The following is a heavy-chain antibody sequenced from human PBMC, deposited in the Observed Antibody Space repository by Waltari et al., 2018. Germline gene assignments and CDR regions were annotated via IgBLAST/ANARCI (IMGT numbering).Heavy chain of an antibody. CDR1: EFTFSACN. V-gene: IGHV3-30*02. CDR3: VKDWNWGFDY. D-gene: IGHD7-27*01. CDR2: IHFDGNQK. J-gene: IGHJ4*02. Sequence: QVQLVESGGGVVQPGGSLRLSCAASEFTFSACNMHWVRQAPDKGLEWVTLIHFDGNQKYYADSVKGRFTISRDNSKNTLFLQMNSLRVEDTAVYYCVKDWNWGFDYWGQGTLVTV.